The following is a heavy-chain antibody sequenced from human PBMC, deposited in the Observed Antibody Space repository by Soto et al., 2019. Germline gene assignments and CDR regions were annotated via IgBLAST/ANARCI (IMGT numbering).Heavy chain of an antibody. Sequence: QVQLQESSPGLVKPSETLSLTCTVSGGSISSYYWSWIRQPAGKGLEWIGRIYTSGSTNYNPSLKSRVTMSVDTSKNQFSLKLSSVTAADTAVYYCARHIQWPPSGGFDYWGQGTLVTVSS. V-gene: IGHV4-4*07. CDR1: GGSISSYY. D-gene: IGHD5-12*01. J-gene: IGHJ4*02. CDR3: ARHIQWPPSGGFDY. CDR2: IYTSGST.